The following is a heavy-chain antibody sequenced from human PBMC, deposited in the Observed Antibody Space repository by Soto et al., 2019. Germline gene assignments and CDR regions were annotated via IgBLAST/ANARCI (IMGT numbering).Heavy chain of an antibody. CDR2: INHSGST. D-gene: IGHD3-9*01. Sequence: QVQLQQWGAGLLKPSETLSLTCAVYGGSFSGYYWNWIRQPPGKGLEWIGEINHSGSTNYNPSLKSRVPISVDTSKNQFSLILTSVTAADTAVYYCARGPIFSVWGQGTLVTVSS. CDR3: ARGPIFSV. V-gene: IGHV4-34*01. J-gene: IGHJ4*02. CDR1: GGSFSGYY.